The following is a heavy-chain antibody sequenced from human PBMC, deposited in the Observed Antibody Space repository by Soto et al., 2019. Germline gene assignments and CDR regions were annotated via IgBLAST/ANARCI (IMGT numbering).Heavy chain of an antibody. D-gene: IGHD3-3*01. V-gene: IGHV3-7*01. CDR1: GFTFSSYW. CDR2: INQDGSEK. CDR3: ARDLTIFGVANPDWFDP. Sequence: GGSLRLSCAASGFTFSSYWMSWVRQAPGKGLEWVANINQDGSEKYYVDSVKGRFTISRDNAKNSLYLQMNSLRAEDTAVYYCARDLTIFGVANPDWFDPWGQGTLVTVSS. J-gene: IGHJ5*02.